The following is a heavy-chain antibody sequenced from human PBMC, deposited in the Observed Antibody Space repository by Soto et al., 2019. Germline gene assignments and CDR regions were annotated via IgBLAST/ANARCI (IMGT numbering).Heavy chain of an antibody. Sequence: GESLKISCKGSGYNFTSYWIGWVRQMPGKGLEWMGIIYPGDSDTRYSPSFQGQVTISADKSISTAYLQWSSLKASDTATYYCARHEDYYDSSGLSIDYWGQGTLVTVSS. CDR2: IYPGDSDT. CDR3: ARHEDYYDSSGLSIDY. V-gene: IGHV5-51*01. J-gene: IGHJ4*02. D-gene: IGHD3-22*01. CDR1: GYNFTSYW.